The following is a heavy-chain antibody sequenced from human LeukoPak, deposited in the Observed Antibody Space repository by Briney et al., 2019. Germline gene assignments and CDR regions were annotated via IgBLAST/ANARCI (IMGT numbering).Heavy chain of an antibody. J-gene: IGHJ5*02. Sequence: GGSLRLSCAASGFSFSTDGMHWVRQAPGKGLEWVAVISNDGSNKYYADSVKGRFTISRDNSKNTLYLQMNSLRVEDTAVYYCAKDLTAAGWFDPWGQGTLVTVSS. D-gene: IGHD6-13*01. CDR3: AKDLTAAGWFDP. V-gene: IGHV3-30*18. CDR2: ISNDGSNK. CDR1: GFSFSTDG.